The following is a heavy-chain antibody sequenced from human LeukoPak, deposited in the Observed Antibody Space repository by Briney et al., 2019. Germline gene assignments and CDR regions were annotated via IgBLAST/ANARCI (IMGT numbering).Heavy chain of an antibody. D-gene: IGHD1-26*01. V-gene: IGHV3-11*01. CDR3: ATDTNLVDLIQGDGHEDENFDR. J-gene: IGHJ3*02. CDR1: GFTFSDFY. Sequence: PGGSLRLSCAASGFTFSDFYMSWVRQAPGKGLEWTSYIGKNGNLVDYADSVKGRFTVSRDNTKNLMFLQMNSLRAEDTAVYYCATDTNLVDLIQGDGHEDENFDRWGQGTMVTVSS. CDR2: IGKNGNLV.